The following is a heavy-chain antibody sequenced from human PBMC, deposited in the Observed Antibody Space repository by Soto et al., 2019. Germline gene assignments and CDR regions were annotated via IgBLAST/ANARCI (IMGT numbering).Heavy chain of an antibody. J-gene: IGHJ6*03. D-gene: IGHD6-6*01. V-gene: IGHV3-30*18. Sequence: GGSLRLSCAASGFTFSSYGMHWVRQAPGKGLEWVAVISYDGSNKYYADSVKGRFTISRDNSKNTLYLQMNSLRAEDTAGYYCAKDGGGYSSSSPYYYYYMDVWGKGTTVTVSS. CDR3: AKDGGGYSSSSPYYYYYMDV. CDR2: ISYDGSNK. CDR1: GFTFSSYG.